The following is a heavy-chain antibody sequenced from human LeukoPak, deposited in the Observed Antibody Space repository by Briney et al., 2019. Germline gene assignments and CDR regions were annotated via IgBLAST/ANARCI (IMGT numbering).Heavy chain of an antibody. CDR2: IRYDGRSK. V-gene: IGHV3-30*02. Sequence: GGSLRLSCAASGFTFSTHGMHWVRQAPGKGLEWVAFIRYDGRSKDYADSVKGRFTISRDNSKNTLYLQMNSLRLEDTAVYYCAKVGLVAARPNNFDYWGQGTLVTVSS. D-gene: IGHD6-6*01. CDR1: GFTFSTHG. CDR3: AKVGLVAARPNNFDY. J-gene: IGHJ4*02.